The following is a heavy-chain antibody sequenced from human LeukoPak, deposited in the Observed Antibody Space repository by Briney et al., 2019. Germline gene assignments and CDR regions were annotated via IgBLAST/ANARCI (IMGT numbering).Heavy chain of an antibody. CDR3: AALIIGRPFDY. CDR2: IHKNAIT. V-gene: IGHV3-53*01. Sequence: GGSLRLSCAASGFTVSSNYMTWVRQAPGKGLEWVSVIHKNAITYYADPVKGRFTISRDNSKNMLYLQMNSLRAEDTAVYYCAALIIGRPFDYWGQGTLVIVSS. CDR1: GFTVSSNY. J-gene: IGHJ4*02. D-gene: IGHD1-26*01.